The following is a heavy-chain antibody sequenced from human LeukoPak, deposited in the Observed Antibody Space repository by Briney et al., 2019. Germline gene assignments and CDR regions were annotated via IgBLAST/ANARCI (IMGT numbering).Heavy chain of an antibody. J-gene: IGHJ3*02. V-gene: IGHV1-69*13. CDR3: ARGGPIVVVPAAPSEVDAFDI. CDR1: GGTFSSYA. D-gene: IGHD2-2*01. CDR2: ITPIFGTA. Sequence: GASVKVSCKASGGTFSSYAISWVRQAPGQGLEWMGGITPIFGTANYAQKFQGRVTITADESTSTAYMELSSLRSEDTAVYYCARGGPIVVVPAAPSEVDAFDIWGQGTMVTVSS.